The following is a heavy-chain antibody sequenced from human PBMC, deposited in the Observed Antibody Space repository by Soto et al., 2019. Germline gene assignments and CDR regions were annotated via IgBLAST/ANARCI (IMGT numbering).Heavy chain of an antibody. V-gene: IGHV1-18*01. CDR2: ISAYNGNT. D-gene: IGHD1-26*01. J-gene: IGHJ6*02. CDR1: GYTFTSYG. CDR3: ARDGWELHPDYYYGMDV. Sequence: GASVKVSCKASGYTFTSYGISWVRQAPGQGLEWMGWISAYNGNTNYAQKLQGRVTMTADESTSTAYMELSSLRSEDTAVYYCARDGWELHPDYYYGMDVWGQGTTVTVSS.